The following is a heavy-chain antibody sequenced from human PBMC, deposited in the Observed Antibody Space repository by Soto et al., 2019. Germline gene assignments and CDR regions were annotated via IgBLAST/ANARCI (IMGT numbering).Heavy chain of an antibody. J-gene: IGHJ4*02. CDR2: ISGSGGST. CDR3: AKDSPSMIVVVPTSDY. D-gene: IGHD3-22*01. CDR1: GFTFSSYA. V-gene: IGHV3-23*01. Sequence: HPGGSLRLSCAASGFTFSSYAMSWVRQAPGKGLEWVSAISGSGGSTYYADSVKGRFTISRDNSKNTLYLQMNSLRAEDTAVYYSAKDSPSMIVVVPTSDYWGQGTLVTVSS.